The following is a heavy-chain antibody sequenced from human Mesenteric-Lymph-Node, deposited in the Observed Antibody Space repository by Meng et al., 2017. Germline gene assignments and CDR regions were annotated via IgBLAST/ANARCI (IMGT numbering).Heavy chain of an antibody. CDR1: GGSLSGYY. Sequence: QVPLKQWGAGLLKPSETLALTCAFYGGSLSGYYWSWIRQPPGKGLEWIGEINHSGSTNYNPSLKSRVTISVDTSKNQFSLKLSSVTAADTAVYYCARGFLSFVRVFDYWGQGTLVTVSS. D-gene: IGHD2/OR15-2a*01. V-gene: IGHV4-34*01. J-gene: IGHJ4*02. CDR3: ARGFLSFVRVFDY. CDR2: INHSGST.